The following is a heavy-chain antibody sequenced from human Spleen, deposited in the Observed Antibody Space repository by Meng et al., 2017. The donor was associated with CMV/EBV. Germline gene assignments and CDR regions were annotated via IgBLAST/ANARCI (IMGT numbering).Heavy chain of an antibody. V-gene: IGHV1-69*05. CDR1: GGTFSNYA. CDR3: ARGIVVVPAAAPATDHYCYTMDV. D-gene: IGHD2-2*01. Sequence: SVKVSCKASGGTFSNYAISWVRQAPGQGLEWMGGIIPLFGIAKSAQKFQGRVTMTTDDSANTAYMDLSSLRSEDTAVYYCARGIVVVPAAAPATDHYCYTMDVWGQGTTVTVSS. CDR2: IIPLFGIA. J-gene: IGHJ6*02.